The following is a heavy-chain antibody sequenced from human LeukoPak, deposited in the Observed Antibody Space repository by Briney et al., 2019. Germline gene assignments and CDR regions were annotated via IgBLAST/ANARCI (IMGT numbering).Heavy chain of an antibody. Sequence: GGSLRLSCAASGFTFSSYGMSWVRQAPGKGLEWVSAISGSGGSTYYADSVKGRFTISRDNSKNTLYLQMNSLRAEDTAVYYCARYYYDSSGYLSSYYYYMDVWGKGTTVTISS. V-gene: IGHV3-23*01. CDR3: ARYYYDSSGYLSSYYYYMDV. D-gene: IGHD3-22*01. J-gene: IGHJ6*03. CDR1: GFTFSSYG. CDR2: ISGSGGST.